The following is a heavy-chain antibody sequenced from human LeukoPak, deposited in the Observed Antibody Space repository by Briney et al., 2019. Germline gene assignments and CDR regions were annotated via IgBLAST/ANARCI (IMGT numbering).Heavy chain of an antibody. J-gene: IGHJ4*02. CDR1: GFTFSSYW. CDR2: VKQDGSER. D-gene: IGHD3-22*01. Sequence: GGSLRLSCAASGFTFSSYWMSWVRQAPGKGLEWVGNVKQDGSERNYVDSVKGRYTISRDSAKKSLYLQMNSLRAEDTAVYYCARDWGAYYHFFDYWGQGTLVTVSS. CDR3: ARDWGAYYHFFDY. V-gene: IGHV3-7*01.